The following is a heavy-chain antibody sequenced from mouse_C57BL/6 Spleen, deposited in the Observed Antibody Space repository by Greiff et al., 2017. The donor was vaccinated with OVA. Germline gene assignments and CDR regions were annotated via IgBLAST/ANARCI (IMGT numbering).Heavy chain of an antibody. CDR1: GYSITSGYY. V-gene: IGHV3-6*01. J-gene: IGHJ1*03. Sequence: ESGPGLVKPSQSLSLTCSVTGYSITSGYYWNWIRQFPGNKLEWMGYISYDGSNNYNPSLKNRISITRDTSKNQFFLKLNSVTTEDTATYYCARERDYDYDWYFEVRGTGTTVTVAS. D-gene: IGHD2-4*01. CDR2: ISYDGSN. CDR3: ARERDYDYDWYFEV.